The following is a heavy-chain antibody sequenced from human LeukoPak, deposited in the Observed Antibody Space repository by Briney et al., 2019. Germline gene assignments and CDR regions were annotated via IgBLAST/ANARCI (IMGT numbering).Heavy chain of an antibody. Sequence: SETLSLTCTVSDNSISSFYWSWIRQPPGKGPEWIGFVYKTGHTNYNPSLKSRVAISLDGSKSQVSLRLTSVTAADTAVYYCARRGRKYYFDYWGQGTLVTVSS. J-gene: IGHJ4*02. CDR2: VYKTGHT. D-gene: IGHD3-16*01. V-gene: IGHV4-59*08. CDR3: ARRGRKYYFDY. CDR1: DNSISSFY.